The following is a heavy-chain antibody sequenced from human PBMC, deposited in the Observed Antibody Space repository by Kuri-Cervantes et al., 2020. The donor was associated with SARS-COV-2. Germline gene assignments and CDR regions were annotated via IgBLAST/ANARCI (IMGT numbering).Heavy chain of an antibody. CDR3: TTNYGDYWDAFDI. D-gene: IGHD4-17*01. Sequence: GGLLRPSCAASGFTFSNAWMNWVRQAPGKGLEWVGRIKSITDGGTTDYAAPVKGRFTISRDDSKNTLYLQMNSLKTEDTAVYYCTTNYGDYWDAFDIWGQGTMVTVSS. V-gene: IGHV3-15*07. CDR2: IKSITDGGTT. J-gene: IGHJ3*02. CDR1: GFTFSNAW.